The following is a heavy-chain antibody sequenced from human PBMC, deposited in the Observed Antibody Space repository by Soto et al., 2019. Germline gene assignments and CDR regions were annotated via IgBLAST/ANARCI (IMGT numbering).Heavy chain of an antibody. CDR3: AQGEREYYDRGDYFAY. Sequence: GASVKVSCKASGYTFTSFDIHWVRQAPGQGLEWMAIINPSGGRTNYAQMFQGRVTMNRDTSTSTVYMELRSLRSEDTAVYYCAQGEREYYDRGDYFAYWGQGTLVTSPQ. CDR2: INPSGGRT. D-gene: IGHD3-22*01. J-gene: IGHJ4*02. V-gene: IGHV1-46*01. CDR1: GYTFTSFD.